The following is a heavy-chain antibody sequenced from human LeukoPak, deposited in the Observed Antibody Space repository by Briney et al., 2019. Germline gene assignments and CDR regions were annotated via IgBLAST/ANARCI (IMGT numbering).Heavy chain of an antibody. Sequence: SETLSLTCAVYGGSFSGYYWSWIRQPPGKGLEWIGEINHSGSTNYNPSLKSRVTISVDTSKNQFSLKLSSVTAADTAVYYCARGLYFYDSSGYYDYWGQGTLVTVSS. J-gene: IGHJ4*02. CDR1: GGSFSGYY. CDR2: INHSGST. D-gene: IGHD3-22*01. CDR3: ARGLYFYDSSGYYDY. V-gene: IGHV4-34*01.